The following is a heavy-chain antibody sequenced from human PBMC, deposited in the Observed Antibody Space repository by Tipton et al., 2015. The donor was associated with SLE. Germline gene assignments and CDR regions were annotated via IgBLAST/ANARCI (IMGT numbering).Heavy chain of an antibody. CDR2: ARVKAYGGTT. Sequence: SLRLSCTTSGFTFADYAMSWGRQAPGKGLEWVGVARVKAYGGTTEYAASVQGRFTISRDDSRSVAYLQMNSLKTEDTAVYYCVSDSSLWSTDYWGQGTLVTVSS. J-gene: IGHJ4*02. D-gene: IGHD2-2*01. CDR1: GFTFADYA. V-gene: IGHV3-49*04. CDR3: VSDSSLWSTDY.